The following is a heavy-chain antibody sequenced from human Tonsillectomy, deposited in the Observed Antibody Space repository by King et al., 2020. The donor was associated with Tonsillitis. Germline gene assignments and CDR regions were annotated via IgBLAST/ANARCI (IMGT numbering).Heavy chain of an antibody. CDR1: GASMSNNF. J-gene: IGHJ6*02. D-gene: IGHD3-16*01. CDR2: IYSSGST. Sequence: VQLQESGPGLVKPSETLSLTCTVSGASMSNNFWTWIRQPPGKGLEWIAYIYSSGSTDYNPSLKSRVTISIDTSKNQFSLNLTSVTAADTAVYYCARVGGAASCDFGMDVWGQGTTVTVSS. CDR3: ARVGGAASCDFGMDV. V-gene: IGHV4-59*01.